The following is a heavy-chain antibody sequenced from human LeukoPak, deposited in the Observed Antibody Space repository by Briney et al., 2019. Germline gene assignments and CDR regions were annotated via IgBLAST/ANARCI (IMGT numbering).Heavy chain of an antibody. D-gene: IGHD3-10*01. J-gene: IGHJ4*02. V-gene: IGHV4-4*07. CDR2: IYTSGST. Sequence: SETLSLTCTVSGGSISSYYWSWIRQPAGKGREWIGRIYTSGSTNYNPSLKSRVTISVDTSKNQFSLKLSSVTAADTAVYYCARVSPRGVIADYWGKGTLVSVSS. CDR3: ARVSPRGVIADY. CDR1: GGSISSYY.